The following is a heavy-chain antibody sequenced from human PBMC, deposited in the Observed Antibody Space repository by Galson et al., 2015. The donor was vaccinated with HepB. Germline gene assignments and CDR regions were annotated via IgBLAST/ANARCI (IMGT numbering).Heavy chain of an antibody. J-gene: IGHJ6*02. CDR1: GYTFTSYA. CDR2: INPGNGNT. Sequence: SVKVSCKASGYTFTSYAMHWVRQAPGQGLEWMGWINPGNGNTKYSQRFQGRVTITRDTSASTAYMELSSLRAEDTAVYYCARVYCSGGSCYFHYYYYGMDVWGQGTTVTVSS. D-gene: IGHD2-15*01. V-gene: IGHV1-3*01. CDR3: ARVYCSGGSCYFHYYYYGMDV.